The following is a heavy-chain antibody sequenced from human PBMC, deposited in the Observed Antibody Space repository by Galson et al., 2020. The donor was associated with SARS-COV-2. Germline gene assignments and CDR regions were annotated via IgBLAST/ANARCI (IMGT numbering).Heavy chain of an antibody. V-gene: IGHV3-13*01. CDR2: IGTAGDT. CDR3: ARAIVATITSLTERPYYYYYYMDV. J-gene: IGHJ6*03. D-gene: IGHD5-12*01. CDR1: GFTFSSYD. Sequence: GGSLRLSCAASGFTFSSYDMHWVRQATGKGLEWVSAIGTAGDTYYPSTVKGRFTISRENAKNSLYLQMNSLRAGDTAVYYCARAIVATITSLTERPYYYYYYMDVWGKGTTVTVSS.